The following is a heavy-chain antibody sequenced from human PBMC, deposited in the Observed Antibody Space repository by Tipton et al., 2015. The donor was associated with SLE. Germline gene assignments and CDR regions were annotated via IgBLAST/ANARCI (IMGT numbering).Heavy chain of an antibody. V-gene: IGHV3-49*04. CDR1: GFTFGDYA. CDR2: IRSKAYGGTT. D-gene: IGHD1-26*01. J-gene: IGHJ6*03. Sequence: SLRLSCTASGFTFGDYAMSWVRQAPGKGLEWVGFIRSKAYGGTTEYSASVKGRFTISRDDSKNIAYLQMNSLKTEDIAVDYCARLGILGPTNYLDVGAKGTTVTVSS. CDR3: ARLGILGPTNYLDV.